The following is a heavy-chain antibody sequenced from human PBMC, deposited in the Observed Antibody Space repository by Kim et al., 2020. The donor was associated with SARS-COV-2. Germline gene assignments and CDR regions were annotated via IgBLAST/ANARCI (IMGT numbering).Heavy chain of an antibody. V-gene: IGHV3-20*04. J-gene: IGHJ4*01. D-gene: IGHD6-19*01. CDR1: GSTFDDYG. CDR3: ARGYISGPFDS. CDR2: IKRNGDNT. Sequence: GGSLRLSCAASGSTFDDYGMSWVRQPPGKGLEWVSGIKRNGDNTGYADSVKGRFAIPRDNAKNSLYLQMNSLRAEDTALYYCARGYISGPFDSWGHGTLVTVSS.